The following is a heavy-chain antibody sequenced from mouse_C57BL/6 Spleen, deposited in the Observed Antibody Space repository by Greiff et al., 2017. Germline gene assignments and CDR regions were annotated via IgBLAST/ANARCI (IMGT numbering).Heavy chain of an antibody. Sequence: QVQLQQSGPELVKPGASVKISCKASGYAFRSSWMNWVKQRPGKGLEWIGRIYPGDGDTNYNGKFKGKATLTADKSSSTAYMQLSSLTSEDSAVYFCARDNYFYAMDYWGQGTSVTVSS. D-gene: IGHD1-3*01. V-gene: IGHV1-82*01. CDR2: IYPGDGDT. CDR3: ARDNYFYAMDY. J-gene: IGHJ4*01. CDR1: GYAFRSSW.